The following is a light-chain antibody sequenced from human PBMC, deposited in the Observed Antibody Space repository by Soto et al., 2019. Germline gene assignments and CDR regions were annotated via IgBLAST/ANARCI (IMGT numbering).Light chain of an antibody. V-gene: IGLV2-11*01. CDR1: SSDVGAYNY. CDR3: CSYAGTYTFYV. CDR2: DVT. J-gene: IGLJ1*01. Sequence: QAALTQPRSVSGSTGQSVTISCTGTSSDVGAYNYVSWYQQHPGKAPKLIIYDVTKRPSGVPDRFSGSKSGNTASLTVSGLQAEDEADYYCCSYAGTYTFYVFGTGTKVTAL.